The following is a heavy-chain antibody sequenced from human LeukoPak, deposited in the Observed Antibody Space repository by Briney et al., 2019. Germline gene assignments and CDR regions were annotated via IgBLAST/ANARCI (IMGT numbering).Heavy chain of an antibody. J-gene: IGHJ5*02. Sequence: GGSLRLSCEGSGFTFGDYGMTWVRQAPGKGPEWVAGISWNSDSTGYPDSVKGRFTISRDNAKNSLYLQMNSLRVEDTALYYCARDRRGITGTEWFDPWGQGTLVTVSS. CDR3: ARDRRGITGTEWFDP. D-gene: IGHD1-20*01. CDR1: GFTFGDYG. CDR2: ISWNSDST. V-gene: IGHV3-20*04.